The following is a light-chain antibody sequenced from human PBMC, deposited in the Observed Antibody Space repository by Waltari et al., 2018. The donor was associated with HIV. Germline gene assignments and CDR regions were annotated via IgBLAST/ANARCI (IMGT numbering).Light chain of an antibody. Sequence: DIQMTQSPSTLSASVGDTVNITCRASQSIGVWLAWYQQKPGKAPKFLISKASSLESGVPSRFSGSGAATEFTLTISSLQPDDFATYFCQEYTTYLGTFGQGTKVEIK. V-gene: IGKV1-5*03. J-gene: IGKJ1*01. CDR3: QEYTTYLGT. CDR2: KAS. CDR1: QSIGVW.